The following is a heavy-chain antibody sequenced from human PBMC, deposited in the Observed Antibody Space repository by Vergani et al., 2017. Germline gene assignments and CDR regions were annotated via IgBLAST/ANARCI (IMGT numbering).Heavy chain of an antibody. CDR1: GFTVSSNY. D-gene: IGHD3-22*01. V-gene: IGHV3-53*02. Sequence: EVQLVETGGGLIQPGGSLRLSCAASGFTVSSNYMSWVRQAPGKGLEWVSVIYSGGSTYYADSVKGRFTISRDNSKNTLYLQMNSLRAEDTAVYYCAKRDSSGYYSFDYWGQGTLVTVSS. J-gene: IGHJ4*02. CDR3: AKRDSSGYYSFDY. CDR2: IYSGGST.